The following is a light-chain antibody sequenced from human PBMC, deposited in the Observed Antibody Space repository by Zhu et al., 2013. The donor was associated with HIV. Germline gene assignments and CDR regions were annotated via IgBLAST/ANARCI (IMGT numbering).Light chain of an antibody. CDR3: QTWGTGIVV. Sequence: VLTQSSSASASLGSSVKLTCTLSSGHSSYAIAWHQQQAEKGPRYLMKLNSDGSHSKGDGIPDRFSGSSSGAERYLTISSLQSEDEADYYCQTWGTGIVVFGGGTKLTVL. V-gene: IGLV4-69*01. CDR1: SGHSSYA. J-gene: IGLJ2*01. CDR2: LNSDGSH.